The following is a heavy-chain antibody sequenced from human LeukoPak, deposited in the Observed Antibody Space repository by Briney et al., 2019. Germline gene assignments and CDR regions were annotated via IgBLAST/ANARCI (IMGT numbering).Heavy chain of an antibody. CDR1: GFTFSSYG. CDR2: ISYDGSNK. J-gene: IGHJ4*02. V-gene: IGHV3-30*03. Sequence: GGSLRLSCAASGFTFSSYGMHWVRQAPGKGLEWVAVISYDGSNKYYADSVKGRFTISRDNSKNTLYLQMNSLRSDDTAVYYCARVSNYDILTGYSNFDYWGQGTLVTVSS. CDR3: ARVSNYDILTGYSNFDY. D-gene: IGHD3-9*01.